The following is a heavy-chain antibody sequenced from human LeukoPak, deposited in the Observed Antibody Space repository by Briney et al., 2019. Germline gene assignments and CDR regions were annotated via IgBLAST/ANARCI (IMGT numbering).Heavy chain of an antibody. J-gene: IGHJ3*01. Sequence: SETLSLTCAVSGDSMSGYYWTWIGQPPGKGLEWIGNVSYSGRANYNPSLESRVTISLDTSRHQLSLNLRSVTAADTAVYYCARGTEYDYVWIKHGTYYALDVWGHGTRVTVSS. V-gene: IGHV4-59*01. CDR3: ARGTEYDYVWIKHGTYYALDV. CDR2: VSYSGRA. D-gene: IGHD3-16*01. CDR1: GDSMSGYY.